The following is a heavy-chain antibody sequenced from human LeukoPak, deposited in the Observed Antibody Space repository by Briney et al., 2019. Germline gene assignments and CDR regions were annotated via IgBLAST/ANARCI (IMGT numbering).Heavy chain of an antibody. Sequence: GGSLRLSCAASGFAFGDYSMHWVRQAPGKGLEWVAVISYDGSNKYYADSVKGRFTVSRDNSKNTLFLQMNSLRAEDTAVYYCARDPGLAYCGGDCYSGPDYWGQGTLVTVSS. CDR3: ARDPGLAYCGGDCYSGPDY. D-gene: IGHD2-21*02. V-gene: IGHV3-30*03. CDR2: ISYDGSNK. CDR1: GFAFGDYS. J-gene: IGHJ4*02.